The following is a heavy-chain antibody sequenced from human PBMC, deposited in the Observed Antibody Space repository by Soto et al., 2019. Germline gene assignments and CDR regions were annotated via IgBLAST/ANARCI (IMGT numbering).Heavy chain of an antibody. CDR3: ARTSPVAGGFDY. CDR1: GGSISDYY. J-gene: IGHJ4*02. D-gene: IGHD6-19*01. Sequence: QVQLQESGPGLVKPSETLSLTCTVSGGSISDYYWSWIRQPPGKGLEWIGYIYHTTNYNPSLKSRATISVNTSKNQFSRKVTSVTAADTAVYYCARTSPVAGGFDYWGQGTLVTVSS. V-gene: IGHV4-59*01. CDR2: IYHTT.